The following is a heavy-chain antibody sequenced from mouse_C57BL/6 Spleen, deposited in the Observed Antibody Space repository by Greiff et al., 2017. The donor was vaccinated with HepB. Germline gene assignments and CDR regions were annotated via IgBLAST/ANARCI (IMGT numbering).Heavy chain of an antibody. CDR3: ARGEDYSWFAY. CDR2: IYPGGGYT. CDR1: GYTFTNYW. V-gene: IGHV1-63*01. Sequence: QVQLQQSGAELVRPGTSVKMSCKASGYTFTNYWIGWAKQRPGHGLEWIGDIYPGGGYTNYNEKFKGKATLTADKSSSTAYMQFSSLTSEDSAIYYCARGEDYSWFAYWGQGTLVTVSA. J-gene: IGHJ3*01. D-gene: IGHD2-12*01.